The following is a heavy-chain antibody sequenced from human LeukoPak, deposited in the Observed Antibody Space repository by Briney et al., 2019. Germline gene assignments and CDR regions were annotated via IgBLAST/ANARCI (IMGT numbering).Heavy chain of an antibody. V-gene: IGHV1-69*06. J-gene: IGHJ4*02. Sequence: ASVKVSCKASGGTFSRYAINWVRQAPGQGLEWMGGIIPIFHTANCAQKFQGRVTITARKSTRTAYMELSSLRSDDTAVYYCARDGAYYDILTGYHPLDYWGQGTLVTVSS. CDR1: GGTFSRYA. D-gene: IGHD3-9*01. CDR3: ARDGAYYDILTGYHPLDY. CDR2: IIPIFHTA.